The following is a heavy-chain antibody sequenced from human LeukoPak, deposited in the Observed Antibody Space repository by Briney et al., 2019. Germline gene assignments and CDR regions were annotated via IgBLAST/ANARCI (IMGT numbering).Heavy chain of an antibody. CDR2: IYHSGGT. V-gene: IGHV4-30-2*01. Sequence: LRLSCAASGFTFSSYAMSWLRQPPGKGLEWIGYIYHSGGTYISPPLTSRVSISVDRFNNQFFLYLNYATDADTAVYYCARGPIGGVVLGTALGYFDPWGQGTLVTVSS. CDR3: ARGPIGGVVLGTALGYFDP. J-gene: IGHJ5*02. D-gene: IGHD2-21*02. CDR1: GFTFSSYA.